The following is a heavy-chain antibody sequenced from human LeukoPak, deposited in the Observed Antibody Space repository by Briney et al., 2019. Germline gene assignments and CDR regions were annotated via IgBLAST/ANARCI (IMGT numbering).Heavy chain of an antibody. V-gene: IGHV1-18*01. Sequence: GASVKVSCKASGYTFTSYGISWVRQAPGQGLEWMGWISAYNGNTNYAEKLQGRVTMTTDTSTSTAYIELRSLRSDDTAVYYCATRGYCSGGSCYDQYYFDYWGQGTLVTVSS. CDR3: ATRGYCSGGSCYDQYYFDY. CDR2: ISAYNGNT. D-gene: IGHD2-15*01. CDR1: GYTFTSYG. J-gene: IGHJ4*02.